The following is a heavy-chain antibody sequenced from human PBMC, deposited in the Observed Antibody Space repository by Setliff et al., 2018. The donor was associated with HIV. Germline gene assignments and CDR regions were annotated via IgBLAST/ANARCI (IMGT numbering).Heavy chain of an antibody. CDR1: GGSISISD. J-gene: IGHJ4*02. CDR3: AREIPYSYGGRGHPL. D-gene: IGHD3-22*01. Sequence: PSETLSLTCTVSGGSISISDWSWIRQPPGKGLEWIGYIYTTGSTNYNPSLKSRVTISIDTSRNQFSLTVSSVTAADTAVYYCAREIPYSYGGRGHPLWGQGTLVTVSS. CDR2: IYTTGST. V-gene: IGHV4-4*09.